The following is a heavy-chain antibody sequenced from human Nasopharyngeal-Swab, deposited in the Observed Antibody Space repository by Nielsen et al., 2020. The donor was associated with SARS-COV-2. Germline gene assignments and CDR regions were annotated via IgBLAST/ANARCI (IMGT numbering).Heavy chain of an antibody. D-gene: IGHD3-3*01. Sequence: GESLKISCAASGFTFSSYSMNWVRQAPGKGLEWVSSISSSSSYIYYADSVKGRFTISRDNAKNSLYLQMNSLRAEDTAVYYCARDLLADFWSGYRKGGAFDYWGQGTLVTVSS. J-gene: IGHJ4*02. CDR1: GFTFSSYS. V-gene: IGHV3-21*01. CDR3: ARDLLADFWSGYRKGGAFDY. CDR2: ISSSSSYI.